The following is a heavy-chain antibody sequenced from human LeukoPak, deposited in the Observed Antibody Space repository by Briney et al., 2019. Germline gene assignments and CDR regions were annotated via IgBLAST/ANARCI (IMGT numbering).Heavy chain of an antibody. V-gene: IGHV3-30*18. CDR3: ANLHDY. CDR1: GFSFTTYA. CDR2: ISYDGSIK. Sequence: GGSLRLSCAASGFSFTTYAMHWVRQAPGRGLEWVAVISYDGSIKYYADSVKGRYTISRDNSKNTLYLQMNSLRAEDTAVYYCANLHDYWGQGTLVTVSS. J-gene: IGHJ4*02.